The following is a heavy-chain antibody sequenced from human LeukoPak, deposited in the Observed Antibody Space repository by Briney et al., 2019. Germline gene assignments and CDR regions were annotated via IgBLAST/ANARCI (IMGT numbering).Heavy chain of an antibody. D-gene: IGHD4-17*01. J-gene: IGHJ4*02. CDR2: IYYSGST. CDR1: GGSIISSSYY. V-gene: IGHV4-39*07. Sequence: PSETLSLTCTVSGGSIISSSYYWDWIRQPPGKGLEWIGSIYYSGSTYYNPSLKSRVTISVDTSKNQISLKLTSVTAADTAVYYCARLQATVSIHSYFDYWGQGTLVTVSS. CDR3: ARLQATVSIHSYFDY.